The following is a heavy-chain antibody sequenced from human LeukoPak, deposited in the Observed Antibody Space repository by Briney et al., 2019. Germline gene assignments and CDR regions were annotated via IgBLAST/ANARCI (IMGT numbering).Heavy chain of an antibody. D-gene: IGHD1-1*01. V-gene: IGHV1-18*01. Sequence: ASVKVSCKTSHYTFTNYGISWVRQAPGQGLEWLGWISPYNGDTRYAQKLQGRFSMTTDTSTSTAYMELRSLRSDDTALYYCARLILGVTSTGFDYWGQGTLVTVSS. CDR1: HYTFTNYG. CDR2: ISPYNGDT. J-gene: IGHJ4*02. CDR3: ARLILGVTSTGFDY.